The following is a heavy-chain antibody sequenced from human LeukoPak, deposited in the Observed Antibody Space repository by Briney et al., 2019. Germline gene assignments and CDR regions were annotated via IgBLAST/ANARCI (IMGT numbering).Heavy chain of an antibody. Sequence: GGSLRLSCAASGFTFDDYAMHWVRQTPGKGLQWVSLISWDGGSTYYVDSVKGRFTISRDNSKNTLYLQMNSLRAEDTAVYYCARDRSPGYYGDAFDYWGQGTLVTVSS. CDR1: GFTFDDYA. V-gene: IGHV3-43D*03. CDR3: ARDRSPGYYGDAFDY. J-gene: IGHJ4*02. CDR2: ISWDGGST. D-gene: IGHD4-17*01.